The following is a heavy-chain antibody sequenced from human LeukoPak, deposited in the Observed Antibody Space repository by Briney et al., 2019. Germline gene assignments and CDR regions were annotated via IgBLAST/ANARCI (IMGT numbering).Heavy chain of an antibody. CDR1: GGSISSNNW. Sequence: SETLSLTCAVSGGSISSNNWWGWVRQPPGKGLEWIGEIYHSGSPNYNPSLKSRVTISVDKSKNQFSLELSSVTAADTAVYYCARAGSYYYDSSGYYYYYYGMDVWGQGTTVTVSS. J-gene: IGHJ6*02. CDR2: IYHSGSP. D-gene: IGHD3-22*01. V-gene: IGHV4-4*02. CDR3: ARAGSYYYDSSGYYYYYYGMDV.